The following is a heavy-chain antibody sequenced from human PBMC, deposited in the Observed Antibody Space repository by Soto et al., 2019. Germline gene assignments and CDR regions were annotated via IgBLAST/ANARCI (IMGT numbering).Heavy chain of an antibody. J-gene: IGHJ6*02. Sequence: ASVKVSCKASGYTFTSHAMHWVRQAPGQRLEWMGWINAGEGNTKYSQKFRGRVTFTRDTSASIAYMGLSSLRSEDTAVYYCAREYSSSSEGYYYGMDVWGQGTTVTVSS. CDR1: GYTFTSHA. D-gene: IGHD6-6*01. V-gene: IGHV1-3*01. CDR2: INAGEGNT. CDR3: AREYSSSSEGYYYGMDV.